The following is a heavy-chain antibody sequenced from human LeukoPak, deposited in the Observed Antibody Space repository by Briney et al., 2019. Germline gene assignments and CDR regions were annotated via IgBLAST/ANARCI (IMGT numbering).Heavy chain of an antibody. CDR3: AGSGWPRDY. V-gene: IGHV4-39*01. CDR2: ISYTGST. D-gene: IGHD6-19*01. Sequence: SETLSLTCTVSGDSISSSSYYWNWIRQPPGEGLEWIVSISYTGSTYYNSSLKSRVTISVDTSKNQFSLKLSSVTAADTAVYYCAGSGWPRDYWGQGTLVTVSS. J-gene: IGHJ4*02. CDR1: GDSISSSSYY.